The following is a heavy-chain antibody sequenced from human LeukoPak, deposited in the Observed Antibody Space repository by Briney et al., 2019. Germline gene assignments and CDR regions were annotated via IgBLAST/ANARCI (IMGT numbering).Heavy chain of an antibody. CDR3: AKLVGPYKWFDP. Sequence: PSETLSLTCTVSGGSISSYYWTWIRQPPGKRLEWIGYIYYNGSTNYNPSLKSRVTISIDTSKNQFSLKLSSVTAADTAVYYCAKLVGPYKWFDPWGQGTLVTVSS. CDR2: IYYNGST. CDR1: GGSISSYY. D-gene: IGHD1-1*01. J-gene: IGHJ5*02. V-gene: IGHV4-59*12.